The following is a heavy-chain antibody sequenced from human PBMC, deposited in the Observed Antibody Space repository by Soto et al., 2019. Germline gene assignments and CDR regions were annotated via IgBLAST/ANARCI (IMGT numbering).Heavy chain of an antibody. D-gene: IGHD2-15*01. CDR3: ASLGYVVPPYGMDV. Sequence: NPSETLSLTCTVSGGSISSGGYYWSWIRQHPGKGLEWIGYIYYSGSTYYNPSLKSRVTISVDTSKNQFSLKLSSVTAADTAVYYCASLGYVVPPYGMDVWGQGTTVTVSS. V-gene: IGHV4-31*03. CDR2: IYYSGST. J-gene: IGHJ6*02. CDR1: GGSISSGGYY.